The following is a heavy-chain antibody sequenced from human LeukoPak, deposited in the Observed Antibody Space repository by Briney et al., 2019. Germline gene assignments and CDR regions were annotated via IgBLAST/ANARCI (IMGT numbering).Heavy chain of an antibody. V-gene: IGHV4-59*12. CDR1: GGSISSYY. J-gene: IGHJ6*02. CDR3: ASLAALEANVFYGMDV. CDR2: IYYSGST. D-gene: IGHD1-1*01. Sequence: SETLSLTCTVSGGSISSYYWSWIRQPPGKGLEWIGYIYYSGSTNYNPSLKSRVTISVDTSKNQFSLELSSVTAADTAVFYCASLAALEANVFYGMDVWGQGTTVTVSS.